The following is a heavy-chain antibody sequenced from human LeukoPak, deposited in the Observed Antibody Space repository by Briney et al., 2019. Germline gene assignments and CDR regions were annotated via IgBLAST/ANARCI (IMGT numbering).Heavy chain of an antibody. CDR2: ISVDGGGT. V-gene: IGHV3-23*01. CDR3: AKDSGGVAGPDY. D-gene: IGHD6-19*01. Sequence: PGGSLRLSCAASGFTFSRYAMSWGRQAPGKGLEWVSVISVDGGGTYYADSVKGRFTISNDNSKSTLYLQMNSLRAEDTAVYYCAKDSGGVAGPDYWGQGSLVTVSS. J-gene: IGHJ4*02. CDR1: GFTFSRYA.